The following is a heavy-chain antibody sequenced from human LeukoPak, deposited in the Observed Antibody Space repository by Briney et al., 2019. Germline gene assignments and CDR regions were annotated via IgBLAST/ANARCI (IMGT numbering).Heavy chain of an antibody. V-gene: IGHV3-23*01. J-gene: IGHJ4*02. D-gene: IGHD5-24*01. CDR1: GFTFTSYA. Sequence: GGSLRLSCAASGFTFTSYAMSWVRQAPGKGLEWVSAISGSGGSTYYADSVKGRFTISRDNSKSTLFLQMNSLRAEDAAVYYCAKDPRVGSRVATPCHWGQGTLVTVSS. CDR3: AKDPRVGSRVATPCH. CDR2: ISGSGGST.